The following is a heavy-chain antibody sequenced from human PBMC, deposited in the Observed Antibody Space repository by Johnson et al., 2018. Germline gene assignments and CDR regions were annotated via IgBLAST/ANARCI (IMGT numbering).Heavy chain of an antibody. CDR1: GFTFSSYA. D-gene: IGHD3-3*01. CDR2: ISYDGSNK. CDR3: ARTPRGFWSGYSEGYYYYYMDV. V-gene: IGHV3-30-3*01. J-gene: IGHJ6*03. Sequence: QVQLVESGGGVVQPGRSLRLSCAASGFTFSSYAMHWVRQAPGKGLEWVAVISYDGSNKYYADSVKGRFTISRDNSKNTLYLQMNSLRAEDTALYYCARTPRGFWSGYSEGYYYYYMDVWGKGTTVTVSS.